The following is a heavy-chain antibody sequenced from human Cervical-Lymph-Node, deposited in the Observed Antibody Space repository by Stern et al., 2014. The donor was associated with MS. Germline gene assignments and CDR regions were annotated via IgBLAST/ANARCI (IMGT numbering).Heavy chain of an antibody. Sequence: VKLVESGAEVKKHGASVKLSCKASGYSFTSYYIHWVRQAPGQGLEWLGIIDASGGSISYAQTFRGRLTMTRDTSTSTVYMELSSLRSEDTAVYYCARDLIAVAGNYYYGMDVWGQGTTLTVSS. V-gene: IGHV1-46*01. CDR3: ARDLIAVAGNYYYGMDV. D-gene: IGHD6-19*01. CDR1: GYSFTSYY. CDR2: IDASGGSI. J-gene: IGHJ6*02.